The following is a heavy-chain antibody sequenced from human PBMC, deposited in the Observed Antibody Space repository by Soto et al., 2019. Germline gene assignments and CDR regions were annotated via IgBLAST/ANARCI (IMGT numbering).Heavy chain of an antibody. CDR1: GYTFASYA. Sequence: QVQLVQSGAEVKKPGASVKVSCKASGYTFASYAISWMRQAPGQGLEWMGWISAYNGNTNYAQKLQGRVTMTTDKXXXXAYMELXSLXXXXTXVYYCARDPPPPDYWGQGTLVT. V-gene: IGHV1-18*01. J-gene: IGHJ4*02. CDR2: ISAYNGNT. CDR3: ARDPPPPDY.